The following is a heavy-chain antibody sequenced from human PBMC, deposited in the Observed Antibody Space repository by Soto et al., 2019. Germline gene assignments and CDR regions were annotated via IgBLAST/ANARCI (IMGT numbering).Heavy chain of an antibody. CDR2: IYYSGST. Sequence: SETLSLTCTVSGGSISSYYWSWIRQPPGKGLEWIGYIYYSGSTNYNPSLKSRVTISVDTSKNQFSLKLSSVTAADTAVYYCAQNDYGDYFLFGYWGQGTLVTVSS. CDR3: AQNDYGDYFLFGY. CDR1: GGSISSYY. V-gene: IGHV4-59*08. D-gene: IGHD4-17*01. J-gene: IGHJ4*02.